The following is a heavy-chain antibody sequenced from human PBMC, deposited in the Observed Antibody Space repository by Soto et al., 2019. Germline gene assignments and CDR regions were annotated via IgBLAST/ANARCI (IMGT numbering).Heavy chain of an antibody. CDR2: ITTSSSSM. V-gene: IGHV3-48*02. CDR3: ARDWTYCSGGSCYYGMDV. D-gene: IGHD2-15*01. J-gene: IGHJ6*02. CDR1: GFSFSAYR. Sequence: PGGSLRLSCAASGFSFSAYRMNWVRQAPGKGLEWVSFITTSSSSMYYADSVKGRFTISRDNAQNALFLQMNGLTDEDTAVYYCARDWTYCSGGSCYYGMDVWGQGTTVTVSS.